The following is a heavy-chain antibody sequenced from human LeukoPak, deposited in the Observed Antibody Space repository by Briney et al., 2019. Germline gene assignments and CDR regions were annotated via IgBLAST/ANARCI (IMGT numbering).Heavy chain of an antibody. D-gene: IGHD3-16*01. J-gene: IGHJ4*02. Sequence: GGSLRLSCAASGFTFSNAWMSWVRQAPGKGLEWVGRIKRKTDSGTTDYAAPVNGRFTISRDDSTNTLYLQMNSLKTAATAVYYCTTRISMIRVGGVILSDYWGQGTLATVSS. CDR3: TTRISMIRVGGVILSDY. CDR2: IKRKTDSGTT. CDR1: GFTFSNAW. V-gene: IGHV3-15*01.